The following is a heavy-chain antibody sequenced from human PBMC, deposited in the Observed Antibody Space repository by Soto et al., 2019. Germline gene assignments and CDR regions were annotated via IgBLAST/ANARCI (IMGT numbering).Heavy chain of an antibody. CDR1: GYTFTSYG. J-gene: IGHJ3*02. Sequence: ASVKVSCKASGYTFTSYGISWVRQAPGQGLEWMGWISAYNGNTNYAQKLQGRVTMTTDTSTSTAYMELRSLRSDDTAVYYCARDSPSRTRVRYFDWYENDDAFDIWGQGTMVTVSS. CDR3: ARDSPSRTRVRYFDWYENDDAFDI. D-gene: IGHD3-9*01. V-gene: IGHV1-18*01. CDR2: ISAYNGNT.